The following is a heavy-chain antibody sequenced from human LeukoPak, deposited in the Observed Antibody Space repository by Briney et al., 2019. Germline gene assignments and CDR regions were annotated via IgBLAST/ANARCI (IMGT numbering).Heavy chain of an antibody. J-gene: IGHJ5*02. D-gene: IGHD6-13*01. CDR1: GFTFNSYS. CDR3: ARDLQQAAAGTRWFDP. V-gene: IGHV3-21*01. Sequence: GGSLRLSCAASGFTFNSYSMNWVRQAPGKGMEWVSSISSSSSYIYYADSVKGRFTISRDNAKNSLYLQMNSLRAEDTAVYYCARDLQQAAAGTRWFDPWGQGTLVTVSS. CDR2: ISSSSSYI.